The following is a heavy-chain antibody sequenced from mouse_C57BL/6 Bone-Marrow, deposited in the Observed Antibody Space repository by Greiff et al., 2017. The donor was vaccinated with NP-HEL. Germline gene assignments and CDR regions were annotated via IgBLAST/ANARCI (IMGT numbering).Heavy chain of an antibody. V-gene: IGHV1-22*01. J-gene: IGHJ4*01. CDR1: GYTFTDYN. Sequence: SGPELVKPGASVKMSCKASGYTFTDYNMHWVKQSHGKSLEWIGYINPNHGGTSSNQKFKGKATLTVNKSSSTASMELRSLTSEESAVDYCARRVGVFYLSMDDWGQGTSVTVSS. D-gene: IGHD5-5*01. CDR3: ARRVGVFYLSMDD. CDR2: INPNHGGT.